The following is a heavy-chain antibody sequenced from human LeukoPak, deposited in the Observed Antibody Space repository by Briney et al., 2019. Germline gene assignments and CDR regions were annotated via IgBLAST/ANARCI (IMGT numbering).Heavy chain of an antibody. CDR1: GYTFTSYG. J-gene: IGHJ1*01. CDR3: ARDADSAAREYFQH. D-gene: IGHD6-6*01. V-gene: IGHV1-18*01. Sequence: ASVKVSCKASGYTFTSYGISWVRQAPGQGLEWMGWISAYNGNTNYAQKLQGRVTMTTDTSTSTAYMELRSLRSDDTAVYYCARDADSAAREYFQHWGQGTLVTVSS. CDR2: ISAYNGNT.